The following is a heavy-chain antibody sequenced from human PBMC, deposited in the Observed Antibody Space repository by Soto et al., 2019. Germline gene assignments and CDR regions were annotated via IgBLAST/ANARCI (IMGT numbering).Heavy chain of an antibody. CDR3: TKDRATHRNY. D-gene: IGHD5-12*01. V-gene: IGHV3-30*18. Sequence: QVQLVESGGGVVQPGRSLRLSCAASGCTFRNYDMHWVSKAPGKGLEWVAVISSDGSNKYYADSVKGRFTISRDNSKNTLYLQMNSLRIEDTAVYYCTKDRATHRNYWGQGTLVTVSS. J-gene: IGHJ4*02. CDR1: GCTFRNYD. CDR2: ISSDGSNK.